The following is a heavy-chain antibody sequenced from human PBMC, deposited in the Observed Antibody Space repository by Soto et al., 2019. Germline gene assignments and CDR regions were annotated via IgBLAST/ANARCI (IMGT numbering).Heavy chain of an antibody. V-gene: IGHV3-23*01. CDR2: ISASGGSP. CDR3: ARDYRAD. CDR1: GFTFSSYA. J-gene: IGHJ4*02. Sequence: PGGSLRLSCAASGFTFSSYAMSWVRQAPGKGLEWVSSISASGGSPKYADSVKGRFTISRDNAENSLNLQMNSLRAEDTAVYYCARDYRADWGQGTLVTVSS. D-gene: IGHD1-26*01.